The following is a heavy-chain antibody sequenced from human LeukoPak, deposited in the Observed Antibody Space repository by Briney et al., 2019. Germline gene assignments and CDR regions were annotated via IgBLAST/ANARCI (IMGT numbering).Heavy chain of an antibody. D-gene: IGHD2-15*01. V-gene: IGHV3-30-3*01. CDR2: ISYDGSNK. J-gene: IGHJ4*02. Sequence: AGGSLRLSCAASGFTFSSYAMHWVRQAPGKGLEWVAVISYDGSNKYYADSVKGRFTISRDNSKNTLYLQMNSLRAEDTAVYYCARSRGYCSGGSCFDFDYWGQGTLVTVSS. CDR1: GFTFSSYA. CDR3: ARSRGYCSGGSCFDFDY.